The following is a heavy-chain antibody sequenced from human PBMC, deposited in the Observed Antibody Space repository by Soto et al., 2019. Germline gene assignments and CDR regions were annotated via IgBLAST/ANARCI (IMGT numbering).Heavy chain of an antibody. V-gene: IGHV3-43D*04. CDR3: AKDSHGSGSYIYY. Sequence: LRLSCAASGFTFDDYAMHWVRQAPGKGLEWVSLISWDGGSTYYADSVKGRFTISRDSSKNSLYLQMNSLRAEDTALYYCAKDSHGSGSYIYYWGQGTLVTVSS. CDR2: ISWDGGST. J-gene: IGHJ4*02. CDR1: GFTFDDYA. D-gene: IGHD3-10*01.